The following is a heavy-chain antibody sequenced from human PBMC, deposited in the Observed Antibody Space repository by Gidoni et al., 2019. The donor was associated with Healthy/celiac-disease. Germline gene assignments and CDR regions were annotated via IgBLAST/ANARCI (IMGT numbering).Heavy chain of an antibody. CDR3: AKDYSGSPRDAFDI. D-gene: IGHD1-26*01. J-gene: IGHJ3*02. CDR1: GFTFDDYA. Sequence: EVQLVESGGGLVQHGRSLRLSCAASGFTFDDYAMPWVRQAPGKGLEWVPGISWNSGSIGYADSVKGRFTISRDNAKNSLYLQMNSLRAEDTALYYCAKDYSGSPRDAFDIWGQGTMVTVSS. CDR2: ISWNSGSI. V-gene: IGHV3-9*01.